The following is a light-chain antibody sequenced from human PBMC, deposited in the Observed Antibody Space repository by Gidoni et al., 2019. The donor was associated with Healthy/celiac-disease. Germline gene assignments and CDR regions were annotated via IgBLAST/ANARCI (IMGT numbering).Light chain of an antibody. CDR1: QSVSSY. J-gene: IGKJ4*01. V-gene: IGKV3-11*01. Sequence: EIVLTHSPATLSLSPGERATLSCRASQSVSSYLAWYQQKPGQAPRLLIYDASNRATGIPARFRGSGSGTDFTLTISSLEPEDFAVYYCQQRSNWPLFGGGTKVEIK. CDR2: DAS. CDR3: QQRSNWPL.